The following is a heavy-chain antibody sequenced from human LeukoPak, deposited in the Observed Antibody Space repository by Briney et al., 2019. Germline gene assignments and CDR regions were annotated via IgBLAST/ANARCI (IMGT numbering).Heavy chain of an antibody. D-gene: IGHD1-26*01. Sequence: GGSLRPSCAASGFTFGNSWMAWVRQAPGKGLEWVANIKQDGGTKHYADSLKGRFTISRDNPRNSLYLQMNSLRVDDTAVYYCARDTDGSLGYWGQGILVTVAS. CDR2: IKQDGGTK. CDR1: GFTFGNSW. V-gene: IGHV3-7*01. CDR3: ARDTDGSLGY. J-gene: IGHJ4*02.